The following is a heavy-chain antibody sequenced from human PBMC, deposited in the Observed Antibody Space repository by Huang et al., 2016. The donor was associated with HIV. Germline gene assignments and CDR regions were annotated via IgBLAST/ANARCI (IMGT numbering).Heavy chain of an antibody. J-gene: IGHJ6*03. Sequence: QVQLVQSGAEVKKPGASVKVSCKASGYTFSSFGISWVRQDPGQGLEWRRWISGYNGKTKYAQKYQGRRTMNADTATGTAYMGLRSLRSDATAVYYCARGGGIQLWLLGYYYMDVWGNGTTVTVSS. CDR2: ISGYNGKT. CDR1: GYTFSSFG. CDR3: ARGGGIQLWLLGYYYMDV. V-gene: IGHV1-18*01. D-gene: IGHD5-18*01.